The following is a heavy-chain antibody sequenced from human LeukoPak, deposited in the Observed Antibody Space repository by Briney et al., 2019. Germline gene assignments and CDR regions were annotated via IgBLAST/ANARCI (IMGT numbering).Heavy chain of an antibody. V-gene: IGHV3-23*01. CDR2: ISGNGGST. CDR1: GLSFSIYA. D-gene: IGHD3-3*01. J-gene: IGHJ5*01. CDR3: VKGGQRYDFWRFDF. Sequence: GGSLRLSCEASGLSFSIYAMSWVGKAQGKGLEWVSSISGNGGSTYYANSVKGRFTIARDNSKNTLYMEMNSLTEENTALYYCVKGGQRYDFWRFDFWGRGTLVTVSS.